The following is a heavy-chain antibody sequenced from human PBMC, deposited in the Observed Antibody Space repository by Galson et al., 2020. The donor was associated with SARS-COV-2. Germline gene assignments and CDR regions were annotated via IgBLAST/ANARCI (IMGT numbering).Heavy chain of an antibody. CDR1: GWSFSADS. J-gene: IGHJ3*02. D-gene: IGHD4-17*01. V-gene: IGHV4-34*01. CDR3: ARGGRYGSDI. Sequence: SETLNLTCVVFGWSFSADSSRWIRQAPGKGLEWIAEITHSGTNNYNPSLKSRVTLSVDTSKKQISRKMRSVTAAETAGYYCARGGRYGSDIWGQGTMVTVSS. CDR2: ITHSGTN.